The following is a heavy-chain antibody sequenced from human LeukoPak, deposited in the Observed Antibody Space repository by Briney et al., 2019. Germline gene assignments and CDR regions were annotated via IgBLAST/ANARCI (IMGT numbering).Heavy chain of an antibody. D-gene: IGHD1-26*01. J-gene: IGHJ4*02. CDR2: VYGDYNA. Sequence: GGSLRLSCAASGFTVSSNYMAWVRQAPGKGLEWVPFVYGDYNAYYADSVKGRFTISRDNSANTLYLQMNSLRVEDTAVYYCARGIVGVIPIDYWGQGTLVTVSS. CDR1: GFTVSSNY. V-gene: IGHV3-53*01. CDR3: ARGIVGVIPIDY.